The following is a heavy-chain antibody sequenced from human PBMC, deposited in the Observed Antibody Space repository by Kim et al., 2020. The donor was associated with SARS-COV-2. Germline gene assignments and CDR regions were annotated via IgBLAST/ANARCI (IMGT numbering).Heavy chain of an antibody. Sequence: RVTISVDTSKNQFSLKLSSVTAADTAVYYCARLPASTMVRGVIIGGWFDPWGQGTLVTVSS. V-gene: IGHV4-59*01. CDR3: ARLPASTMVRGVIIGGWFDP. J-gene: IGHJ5*02. D-gene: IGHD3-10*01.